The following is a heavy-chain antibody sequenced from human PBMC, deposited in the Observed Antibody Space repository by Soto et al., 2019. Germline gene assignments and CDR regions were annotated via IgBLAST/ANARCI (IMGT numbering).Heavy chain of an antibody. CDR3: ARDLPRDLVRGSFDI. V-gene: IGHV1-46*01. J-gene: IGHJ3*02. D-gene: IGHD3-10*02. Sequence: QAQLVQSGAEVKKPGASANISCKASGYTFTRYNIHWVRQAPGQGLEWMGIIDTRGGSADYTQRFQGRVTMIRDTSTGTVYMELSSLGSEDTAVYYCARDLPRDLVRGSFDIWGQGTLVTVSS. CDR1: GYTFTRYN. CDR2: IDTRGGSA.